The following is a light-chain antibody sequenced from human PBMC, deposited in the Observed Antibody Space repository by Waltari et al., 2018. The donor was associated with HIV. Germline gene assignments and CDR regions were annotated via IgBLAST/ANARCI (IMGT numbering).Light chain of an antibody. CDR3: SSYTSSSTRV. CDR1: TNDVVGYNY. J-gene: IGLJ3*02. CDR2: DVS. Sequence: QSALTQPASVSGSPGQSITISCTGTTNDVVGYNYVSWYQQHPGKAPKLRIYDVSNRPSGVSNRFSGSKSGNTASLTISGLQAEDEADYYCSSYTSSSTRVFGGGTKLTVL. V-gene: IGLV2-14*03.